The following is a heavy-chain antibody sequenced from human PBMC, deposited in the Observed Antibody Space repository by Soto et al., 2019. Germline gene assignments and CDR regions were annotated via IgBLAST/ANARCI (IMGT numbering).Heavy chain of an antibody. CDR3: ARESRSELGTVEY. Sequence: ETLSLTCTVSGASISNYYWSWIRQPAGKGLECLGRIYASGTTTYNPSLRSRVTMSVDTSKNQFSLNLNSVTAADTAVYYCARESRSELGTVEYWGQGTLVTVSS. V-gene: IGHV4-4*07. J-gene: IGHJ4*02. CDR2: IYASGTT. CDR1: GASISNYY. D-gene: IGHD1-1*01.